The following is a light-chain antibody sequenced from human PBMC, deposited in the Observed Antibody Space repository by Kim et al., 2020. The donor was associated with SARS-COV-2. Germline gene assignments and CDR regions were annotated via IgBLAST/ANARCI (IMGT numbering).Light chain of an antibody. Sequence: QSALTQPASVSGSTGQSITISCTGTGSDVGTYNYVAWYQQYPDTAPKVMIYDVSERPSGVSNRFSGSKSGNTASLTISGLQAEDEADYYCRSYTSSTTLVFGGGTKVTVL. CDR2: DVS. CDR3: RSYTSSTTLV. V-gene: IGLV2-14*01. J-gene: IGLJ2*01. CDR1: GSDVGTYNY.